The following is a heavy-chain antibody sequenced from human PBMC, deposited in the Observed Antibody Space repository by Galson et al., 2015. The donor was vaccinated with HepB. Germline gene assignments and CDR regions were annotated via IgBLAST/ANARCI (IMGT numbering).Heavy chain of an antibody. J-gene: IGHJ4*02. CDR1: GFSLSNARMG. V-gene: IGHV2-26*01. CDR3: ALLVSPPYYFDY. D-gene: IGHD4-23*01. Sequence: PALVKPTQTLTLTCTVSGFSLSNARMGVSWIRQPPGKALEWLAHIFSNDEKSYSTSLKSRLTISKDTSKSQVVLTMTNMDPVDTATYYCALLVSPPYYFDYWGQGTLVTVSS. CDR2: IFSNDEK.